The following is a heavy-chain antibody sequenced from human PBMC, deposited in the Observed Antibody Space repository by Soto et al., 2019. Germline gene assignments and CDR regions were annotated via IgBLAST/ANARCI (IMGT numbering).Heavy chain of an antibody. V-gene: IGHV3-30-3*01. J-gene: IGHJ2*01. D-gene: IGHD4-4*01. CDR1: GFTFRSYA. CDR2: ISYDGSNK. CDR3: ARPLWRDDYNWGYFDL. Sequence: GGSLRLSCAASGFTFRSYAMHWVRQAPGKGLEWVAVISYDGSNKYYADSVKGRFTISRDNSKNTLYLQMNSLRAEDTAVYYCARPLWRDDYNWGYFDLRGRGTLVTVSS.